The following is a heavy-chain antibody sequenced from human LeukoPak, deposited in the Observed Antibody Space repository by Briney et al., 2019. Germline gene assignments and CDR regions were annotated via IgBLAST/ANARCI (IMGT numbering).Heavy chain of an antibody. V-gene: IGHV3-20*01. D-gene: IGHD4-17*01. J-gene: IGHJ4*02. CDR1: GFTFDDYG. CDR2: INWNGGST. CDR3: AREGDYGYYFDY. Sequence: GGSLRLTCAASGFTFDDYGMSWVRQAPGKGLEWVSGINWNGGSTGYADSVKGRFTISRDNAKNSLYLQMNSLRAEDTALYHCAREGDYGYYFDYWGQGTLVTVSS.